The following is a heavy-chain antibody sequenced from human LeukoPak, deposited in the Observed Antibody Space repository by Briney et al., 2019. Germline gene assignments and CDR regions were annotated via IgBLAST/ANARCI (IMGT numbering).Heavy chain of an antibody. D-gene: IGHD3-10*01. Sequence: GGSLRLSCAASGFTVSRNYMNWVRQAPGKGLEWVSVIYSGGSTYYADSVKGRFTISRDNSKNTLYLQMNSLRAEDTAVYYCARGITSGHDAFDIWGQGTMVTVSS. V-gene: IGHV3-66*01. CDR2: IYSGGST. CDR1: GFTVSRNY. J-gene: IGHJ3*02. CDR3: ARGITSGHDAFDI.